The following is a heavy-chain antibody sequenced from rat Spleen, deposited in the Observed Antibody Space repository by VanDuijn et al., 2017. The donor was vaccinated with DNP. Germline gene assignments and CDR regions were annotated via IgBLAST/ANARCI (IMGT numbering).Heavy chain of an antibody. V-gene: IGHV5-22*01. CDR3: ATQGLSSPQGFAY. J-gene: IGHJ3*01. CDR2: ISYEGSST. D-gene: IGHD3-1*01. CDR1: GFTFSDYY. Sequence: EVQLVESGGGLVQPGRSLKLSCAASGFTFSDYYMAWVRQAPKKGLEWVASISYEGSSTYYGDSVKGRFTISRDNAKSTLYRQMDSLRSEDTGTDYCATQGLSSPQGFAYWGQGTLVTVSS.